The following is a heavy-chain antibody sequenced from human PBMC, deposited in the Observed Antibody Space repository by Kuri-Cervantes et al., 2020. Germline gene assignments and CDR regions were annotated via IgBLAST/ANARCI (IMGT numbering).Heavy chain of an antibody. Sequence: SETLSLTCTVSGESIISYYWSWIRQPPGKGLEWIGYIYYTGSTNYNPSLKSRVTISGDTSKNQFSLKLTSVTAADTAVYYCARTTGTNIINYWGQGTLVTVSS. CDR3: ARTTGTNIINY. CDR1: GESIISYY. V-gene: IGHV4-59*08. CDR2: IYYTGST. J-gene: IGHJ4*02. D-gene: IGHD1-1*01.